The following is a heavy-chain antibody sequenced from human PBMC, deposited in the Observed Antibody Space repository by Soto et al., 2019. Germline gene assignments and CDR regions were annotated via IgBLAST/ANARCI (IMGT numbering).Heavy chain of an antibody. Sequence: GASVKLYCKACGVRLSSYASSWGRLAHGQGLEWMGGIIPIFGTANYAQKFQGRVTITADESTSTAYMELSSLRSEDTAVYYCARATPTTFYYCDSSGLYGMDVWGQGTTVTVSS. J-gene: IGHJ6*02. D-gene: IGHD3-22*01. CDR1: GVRLSSYA. CDR3: ARATPTTFYYCDSSGLYGMDV. V-gene: IGHV1-69*13. CDR2: IIPIFGTA.